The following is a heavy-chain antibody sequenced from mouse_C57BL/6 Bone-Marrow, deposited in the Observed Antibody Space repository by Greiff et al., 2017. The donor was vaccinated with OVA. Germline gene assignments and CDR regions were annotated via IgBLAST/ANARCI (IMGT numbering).Heavy chain of an antibody. V-gene: IGHV5-4*01. CDR3: ARDGPYYYGSSWWYFDV. J-gene: IGHJ1*03. D-gene: IGHD1-1*01. CDR1: GFTFSSYA. Sequence: EVQGVESGGGLVKPGGSLKLSCAASGFTFSSYAMSWVRQTPEKRLEWVATISDGGSYTYYPDNVKGRFTISRDNAKNNLYLQMSHLKSEDTAMYYCARDGPYYYGSSWWYFDVWGTGTTVTVSS. CDR2: ISDGGSYT.